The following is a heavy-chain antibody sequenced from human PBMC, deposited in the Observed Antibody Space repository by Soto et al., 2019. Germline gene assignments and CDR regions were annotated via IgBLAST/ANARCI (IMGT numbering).Heavy chain of an antibody. CDR1: GGTFSSHG. D-gene: IGHD1-26*01. J-gene: IGHJ4*02. Sequence: QVQLVQSGTVVQRRGSSVKVSCQASGGTFSSHGMAWVRQAPGQGLEWMGGIIPTFGTPTYAPKFQGRVSITADKSTNTAYRELSRLRSEGTAVYYCASERSAQYFDFWGQGTLITVSS. CDR3: ASERSAQYFDF. V-gene: IGHV1-69*06. CDR2: IIPTFGTP.